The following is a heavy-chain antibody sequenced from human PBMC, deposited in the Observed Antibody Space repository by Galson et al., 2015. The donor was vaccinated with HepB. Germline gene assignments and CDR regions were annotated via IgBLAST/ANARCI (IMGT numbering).Heavy chain of an antibody. Sequence: SLRLSCATSGFSFDDYAMHWVRQAPGKGLEWVSSISWNGGEISFAGSVKGRCPISRDNATNSVFLQMNRLRDEDTAFYYCAKDRGLRDYDSLDYWGQGTLVTVSS. J-gene: IGHJ4*02. CDR2: ISWNGGEI. D-gene: IGHD3-22*01. CDR1: GFSFDDYA. V-gene: IGHV3-9*01. CDR3: AKDRGLRDYDSLDY.